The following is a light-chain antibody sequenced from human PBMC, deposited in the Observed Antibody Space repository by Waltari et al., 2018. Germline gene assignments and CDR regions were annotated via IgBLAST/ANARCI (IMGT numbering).Light chain of an antibody. Sequence: QLVLTQSPSASASLGASVKLTCTLRRWHSSTIITCLQQRPERVPRYLMKVNSDGRHSKGDDIPDRFSGSSSGAERYLTISSLQSEDEADYYCETGGHGTWVFGGGTKLTVL. CDR1: RWHSSTI. CDR2: VNSDGRH. J-gene: IGLJ3*02. V-gene: IGLV4-69*01. CDR3: ETGGHGTWV.